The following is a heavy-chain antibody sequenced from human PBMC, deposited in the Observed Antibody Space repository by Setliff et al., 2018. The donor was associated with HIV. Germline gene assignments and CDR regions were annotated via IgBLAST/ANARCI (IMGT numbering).Heavy chain of an antibody. CDR3: ARANFWSGYYGY. CDR1: GGSISSSNYY. V-gene: IGHV4-39*07. D-gene: IGHD3-3*01. Sequence: SETLSLTCTVSGGSISSSNYYWGWIRQPPGQGLEWIGSIYYSGSTYYNPSLKSRVTISVDTSKNQFSLKLSPVTAADTAVYYCARANFWSGYYGYWGQGTLVPVSS. CDR2: IYYSGST. J-gene: IGHJ4*02.